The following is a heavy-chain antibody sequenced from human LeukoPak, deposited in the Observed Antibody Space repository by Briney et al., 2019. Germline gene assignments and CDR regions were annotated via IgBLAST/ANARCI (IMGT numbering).Heavy chain of an antibody. V-gene: IGHV3-33*01. Sequence: SGFXXXSYGXXWVRQAPGKGLEWVAWHFASNKYYAESVRGRFTMSRDNSKSTLYLQMDSLRVEDTAVYYCARDLCSTTSCFDYWGQGTLVSVSS. J-gene: IGHJ4*02. CDR2: WHFASNK. CDR3: ARDLCSTTSCFDY. D-gene: IGHD2-2*01. CDR1: GFXXXSYG.